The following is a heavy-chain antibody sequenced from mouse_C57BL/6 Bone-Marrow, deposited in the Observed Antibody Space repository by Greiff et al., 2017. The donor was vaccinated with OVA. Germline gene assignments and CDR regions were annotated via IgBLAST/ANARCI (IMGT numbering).Heavy chain of an antibody. Sequence: EVKLLESGPGLVKPSQSLSLTCSVTGYSITSGYYWNWIRQFPGNKLEWMGYISYDGSNNYNPSLKNRISITRDTSKNQFFLKLNSVTTEDTATYYCARDSGSAWFAYWGQGTLVTVSA. CDR2: ISYDGSN. V-gene: IGHV3-6*01. CDR1: GYSITSGYY. D-gene: IGHD1-1*01. J-gene: IGHJ3*01. CDR3: ARDSGSAWFAY.